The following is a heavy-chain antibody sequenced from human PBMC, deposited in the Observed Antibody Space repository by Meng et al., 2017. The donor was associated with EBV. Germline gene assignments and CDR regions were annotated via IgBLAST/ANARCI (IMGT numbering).Heavy chain of an antibody. CDR2: ISSSGSTI. Sequence: RVGGSGGGLVKPGGSLRLSCAASGFTFSNYYISWIRQAPGKGMEWVSYISSSGSTIYYADSVKGRFTISRDNAKNSLYLQMNSLRAEDTAVYYCASHPAYSGSYDGGYWGQGTLVTVSS. CDR1: GFTFSNYY. J-gene: IGHJ4*02. V-gene: IGHV3-11*01. D-gene: IGHD1-26*01. CDR3: ASHPAYSGSYDGGY.